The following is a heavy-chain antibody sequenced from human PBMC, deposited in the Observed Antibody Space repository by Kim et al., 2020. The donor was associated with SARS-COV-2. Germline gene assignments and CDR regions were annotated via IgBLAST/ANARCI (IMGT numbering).Heavy chain of an antibody. CDR3: ARDLRHEPAGTVFVDY. J-gene: IGHJ4*02. Sequence: GGSLRLSCAASGFTFSSYSMNWVRQAPGKGLEWVSSISSSSSYIYYADSVKGRFTISRDNAKNSLYLQMNSLRAEDTAVYYCARDLRHEPAGTVFVDYWGQGTLVTVSS. V-gene: IGHV3-21*01. CDR2: ISSSSSYI. D-gene: IGHD6-13*01. CDR1: GFTFSSYS.